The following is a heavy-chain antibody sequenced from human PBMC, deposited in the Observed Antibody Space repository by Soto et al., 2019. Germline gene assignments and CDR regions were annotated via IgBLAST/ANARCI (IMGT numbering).Heavy chain of an antibody. CDR3: ARDGSGSYPYYFDY. CDR1: GFTFSSYW. V-gene: IGHV3-7*01. D-gene: IGHD1-26*01. CDR2: IKQDGSEK. Sequence: GGSLRLSCAASGFTFSSYWMSWVRQAPGKGLEWVANIKQDGSEKYYVDSVKGRFTISRDNAKNSLYLQMNSLRAEDTAVYYCARDGSGSYPYYFDYWGQGTLVTVSS. J-gene: IGHJ4*02.